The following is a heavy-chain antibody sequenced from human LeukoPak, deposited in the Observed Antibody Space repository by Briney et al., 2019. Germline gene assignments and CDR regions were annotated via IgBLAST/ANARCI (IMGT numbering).Heavy chain of an antibody. CDR2: IKKDGSEK. Sequence: SGGSLRLSCAASGFTFSRYWISWVRQAPGKGLEWVANIKKDGSEKYYVDSVKGRFTISRDNAKNSLYLQMNSLRAEDTAVYYCARGYYYDSSGYYVGNDFDYWGQGTLVTVSS. CDR3: ARGYYYDSSGYYVGNDFDY. D-gene: IGHD3-22*01. CDR1: GFTFSRYW. J-gene: IGHJ4*02. V-gene: IGHV3-7*05.